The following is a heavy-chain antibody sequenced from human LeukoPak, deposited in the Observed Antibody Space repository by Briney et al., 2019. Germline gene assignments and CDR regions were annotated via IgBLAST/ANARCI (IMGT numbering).Heavy chain of an antibody. CDR3: ARGLAYYDFWSGYSGWFDP. CDR2: INHSGST. CDR1: GGSFRGYY. Sequence: SETLSLTCAVYGGSFRGYYWSWIRQPPGKGLEWIGEINHSGSTNYNPSLKGRVTISVGTSENQFSLKLSSVTAADTAIYYCARGLAYYDFWSGYSGWFDPWGQGILVAVSS. D-gene: IGHD3-3*01. J-gene: IGHJ5*02. V-gene: IGHV4-34*01.